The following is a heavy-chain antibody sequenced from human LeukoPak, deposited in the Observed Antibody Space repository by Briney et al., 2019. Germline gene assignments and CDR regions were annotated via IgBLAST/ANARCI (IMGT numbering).Heavy chain of an antibody. CDR2: IYYSGST. CDR3: ARTHYDSSGYYSYYFDY. J-gene: IGHJ4*02. CDR1: GGSISSGSYY. Sequence: SSETLSLTCTVSGGSISSGSYYWSWIRQPPGKGLEWIGYIYYSGSTNYNPSLKSRVTISVDTSKNQFSLKLSSVTAADTAVYYCARTHYDSSGYYSYYFDYWGQGALVTVSS. V-gene: IGHV4-61*01. D-gene: IGHD3-22*01.